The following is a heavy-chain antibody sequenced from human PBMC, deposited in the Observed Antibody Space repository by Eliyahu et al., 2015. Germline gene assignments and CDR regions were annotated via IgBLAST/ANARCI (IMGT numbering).Heavy chain of an antibody. CDR3: ARENWNDEGGAFDI. CDR1: GGSMTSYY. Sequence: QVQLQESGPGLVKPSETLSLTCAVSGGSMTSYYWSWIRQPPGKGLEWIGYIYYSGSTNYNPSLKSRVTISADTSKDQFSLRLSSVTAADTAVYYCARENWNDEGGAFDIWGQGTMVTVSS. CDR2: IYYSGST. V-gene: IGHV4-59*01. D-gene: IGHD1-1*01. J-gene: IGHJ3*02.